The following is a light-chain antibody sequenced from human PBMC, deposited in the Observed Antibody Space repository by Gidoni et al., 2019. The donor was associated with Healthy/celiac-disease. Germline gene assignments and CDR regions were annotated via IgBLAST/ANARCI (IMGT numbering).Light chain of an antibody. J-gene: IGKJ1*01. Sequence: LQMPQSPSSRSASVGDRVTLTCRASQSISSYLNWYQQKPGKAPKLLIYAASSLQSGVPSRFSGSGSGTDFTLTISSLQPEDFATYYCQQSYSTPRTFGQGTKVEIK. CDR2: AAS. V-gene: IGKV1-39*01. CDR3: QQSYSTPRT. CDR1: QSISSY.